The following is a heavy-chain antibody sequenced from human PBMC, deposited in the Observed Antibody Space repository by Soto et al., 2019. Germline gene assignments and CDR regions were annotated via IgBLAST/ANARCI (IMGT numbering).Heavy chain of an antibody. D-gene: IGHD6-13*01. CDR2: ISYDGSDK. CDR3: ARELELVLDY. V-gene: IGHV3-30-3*01. Sequence: QVQLVESGGDVVQPGRSLRLSCAASGLTFSSYAMHWVRQAPGKGLEWVAVISYDGSDKNYADSVKGRFTISRDNSKNTLYLQMNSLRAEDTAVYYCARELELVLDYWGQGTLVTVSS. J-gene: IGHJ4*02. CDR1: GLTFSSYA.